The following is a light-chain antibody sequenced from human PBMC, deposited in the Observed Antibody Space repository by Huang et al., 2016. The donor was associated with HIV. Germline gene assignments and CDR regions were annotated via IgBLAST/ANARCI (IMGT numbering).Light chain of an antibody. J-gene: IGKJ5*01. CDR1: QSLLLSNDYNY. Sequence: DIVMTQSPLSLPVTPGEPASISCRSSQSLLLSNDYNYLDWYVQKPGQSPQLLIYLGSNRASGVADRFSGSGSGTDFTLHISRVEAEDVGVYYCMQALQTPRTFGQGTRLEIK. CDR3: MQALQTPRT. CDR2: LGS. V-gene: IGKV2-28*01.